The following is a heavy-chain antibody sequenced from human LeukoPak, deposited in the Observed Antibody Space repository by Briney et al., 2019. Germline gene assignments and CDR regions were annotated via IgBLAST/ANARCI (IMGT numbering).Heavy chain of an antibody. CDR2: ISWNSGTI. CDR3: AKDNRRHYTSGPNPDSLH. V-gene: IGHV3-9*01. D-gene: IGHD6-19*01. Sequence: GGSLRLSCAASGFTFSSYWMHWVRQAPGKGLEWVSGISWNSGTIDYADSVRGRFTISRDNAKNSLYLQMDSLRVEDTAFYYCAKDNRRHYTSGPNPDSLHWGQGALVTVSS. J-gene: IGHJ4*02. CDR1: GFTFSSYW.